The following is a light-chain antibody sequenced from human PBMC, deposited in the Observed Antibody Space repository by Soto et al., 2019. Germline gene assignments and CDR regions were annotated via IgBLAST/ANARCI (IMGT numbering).Light chain of an antibody. CDR3: GSYAGSNTVI. CDR2: EDR. CDR1: SSNIGNYNL. V-gene: IGLV2-23*01. J-gene: IGLJ2*01. Sequence: QSALTQPASVSGSPGQSITISCTGTSSNIGNYNLVSWYQQHPGKAPNIIIYEDRKRPSGLSNRFSGSKSGHTASLTISGLQAEDEADYYCGSYAGSNTVIFGAGTKLTVL.